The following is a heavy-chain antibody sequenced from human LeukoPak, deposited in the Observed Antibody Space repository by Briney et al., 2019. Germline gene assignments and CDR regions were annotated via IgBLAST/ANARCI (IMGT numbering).Heavy chain of an antibody. CDR2: IYPGDSDT. Sequence: GESLKISCKGSGYSFTSYWIGWVRQMPGKGLEWMGIIYPGDSDTRYSPSFQGQVTISADKSISTAYLQRSSLKASDTAMYYCARQPSSDYGDYADYYFDYWGQGTLVTVSS. CDR3: ARQPSSDYGDYADYYFDY. D-gene: IGHD4-17*01. V-gene: IGHV5-51*01. J-gene: IGHJ4*02. CDR1: GYSFTSYW.